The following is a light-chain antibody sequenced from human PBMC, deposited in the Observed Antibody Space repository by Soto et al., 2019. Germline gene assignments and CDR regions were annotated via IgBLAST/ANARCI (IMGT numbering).Light chain of an antibody. V-gene: IGKV1-39*01. Sequence: DIQMTQSPSSLSASVGDTVIITCRASQTISVYLNWYQQIAGKAPKLLIYTASTLQTGVPSRFSGSGSATDFTLTISGLLLSDFGVYYCQQRHNRPITFGHGTRPEIK. J-gene: IGKJ5*01. CDR1: QTISVY. CDR3: QQRHNRPIT. CDR2: TAS.